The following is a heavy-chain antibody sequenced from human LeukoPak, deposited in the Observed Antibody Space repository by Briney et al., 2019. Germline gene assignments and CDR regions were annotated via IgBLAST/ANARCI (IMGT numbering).Heavy chain of an antibody. CDR1: GYTFTGYY. CDR2: INPNSGGT. CDR3: ASPLLGSERPSLGGAQFDY. V-gene: IGHV1-2*04. Sequence: ASVKVSCKASGYTFTGYYMHWVRQAPGQGLEWMGWINPNSGGTNYAQTFQGWVTMTRDTSISTAYMELNRLRSDDTAVYYCASPLLGSERPSLGGAQFDYWGQGTLVTVSS. J-gene: IGHJ4*02. D-gene: IGHD1-1*01.